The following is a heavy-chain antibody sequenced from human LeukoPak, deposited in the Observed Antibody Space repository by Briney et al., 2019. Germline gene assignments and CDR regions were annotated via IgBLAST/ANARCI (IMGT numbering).Heavy chain of an antibody. CDR1: GYTFTSYG. CDR3: ASPSLELDLPYYFDY. D-gene: IGHD1-7*01. Sequence: GASVKVSCKASGYTFTSYGISWVRQAPGQGLEWIGWISAYNGNTNYAQKLQGRVTMTTDTSTSTAYMELSSLRSEDTAVYYCASPSLELDLPYYFDYWGQGTLVTVSS. CDR2: ISAYNGNT. V-gene: IGHV1-18*01. J-gene: IGHJ4*02.